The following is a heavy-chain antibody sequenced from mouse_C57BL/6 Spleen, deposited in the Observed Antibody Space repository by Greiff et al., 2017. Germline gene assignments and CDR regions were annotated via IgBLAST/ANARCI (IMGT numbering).Heavy chain of an antibody. Sequence: QVQLQQPGTELVKPGASVKMSCKASGYTFTSYWMHWVKQRPGQSLEWIGNINPSNGGTSYNEKFKSKATLTVDKSSSTAYMQLRSLTSEDSAVYSCARDQQCDVDYWGQGTSLTVSS. CDR3: ARDQQCDVDY. D-gene: IGHD6-1*01. CDR1: GYTFTSYW. J-gene: IGHJ2*02. CDR2: INPSNGGT. V-gene: IGHV1-53*01.